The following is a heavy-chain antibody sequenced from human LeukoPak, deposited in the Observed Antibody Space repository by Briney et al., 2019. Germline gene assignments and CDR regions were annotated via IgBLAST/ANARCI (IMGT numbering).Heavy chain of an antibody. Sequence: GGSLRLSCAASGFTFSSNSMNWVRQAPGKGLEWVSVIYSGGSTYYADSVKGRFTISRDNSKNTLYLQMNSLRAEDTAVYYCARDWVEPYCSGGSCYPPAFDIWGQGTMVTVSS. D-gene: IGHD2-15*01. CDR3: ARDWVEPYCSGGSCYPPAFDI. J-gene: IGHJ3*02. V-gene: IGHV3-53*01. CDR1: GFTFSSNS. CDR2: IYSGGST.